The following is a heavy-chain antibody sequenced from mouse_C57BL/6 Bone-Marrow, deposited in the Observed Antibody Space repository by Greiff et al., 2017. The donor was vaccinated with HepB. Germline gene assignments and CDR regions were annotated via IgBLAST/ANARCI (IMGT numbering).Heavy chain of an antibody. D-gene: IGHD2-1*01. J-gene: IGHJ3*01. CDR2: IDPSDSET. CDR3: ARAEYYGRFAY. Sequence: QVQLQQPGAELVRPGSSVKLSCKASGYTFTSYWMHWVKQRPIQGLEWIGNIDPSDSETHYNQKFKDKATLTVDKSSSTAYMQLSSLTSEGSAVYYCARAEYYGRFAYWGQGTLVTVSA. CDR1: GYTFTSYW. V-gene: IGHV1-52*01.